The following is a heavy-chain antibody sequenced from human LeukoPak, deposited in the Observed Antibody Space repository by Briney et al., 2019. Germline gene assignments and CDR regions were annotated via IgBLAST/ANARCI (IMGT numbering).Heavy chain of an antibody. Sequence: GGSLRLSCAASGFTFSSYAMSWVRQAPGKGLEWVSGISWNSGSIGYADSVKGRFTISRDNAKNSLYLQMNSLRAEDTALYYCAKGRGSDYDFWSGYGMDVWGQGTTVTVSS. CDR2: ISWNSGSI. CDR1: GFTFSSYA. J-gene: IGHJ6*02. D-gene: IGHD3-3*01. CDR3: AKGRGSDYDFWSGYGMDV. V-gene: IGHV3-9*01.